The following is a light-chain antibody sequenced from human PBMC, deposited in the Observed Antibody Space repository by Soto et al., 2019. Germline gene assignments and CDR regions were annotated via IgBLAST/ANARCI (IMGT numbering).Light chain of an antibody. CDR2: EVS. V-gene: IGLV2-14*01. J-gene: IGLJ1*01. CDR1: SSDVGGYNY. CDR3: SSSTSNSAYV. Sequence: QSALAQPASVSGSPGQSITISCTGTSSDVGGYNYVSWYQQHPDKAPKLMIYEVSNRPSGVSNRSSGSKSGNTASLTISGLQAEDEADYYCSSSTSNSAYVFGTGTKVTVL.